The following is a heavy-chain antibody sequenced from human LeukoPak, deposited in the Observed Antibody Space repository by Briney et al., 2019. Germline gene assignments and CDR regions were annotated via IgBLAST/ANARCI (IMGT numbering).Heavy chain of an antibody. Sequence: GGSLRLSCAASGFTFDDYGMSWVRQAPGKGLEWVSGINWNGGSTGYADSVKGRFTISGDNAKNSLYLQMNSLRAEDTALYYCARTNGDGYYYYMDVWGKGTTVTVSS. CDR1: GFTFDDYG. D-gene: IGHD4-17*01. J-gene: IGHJ6*03. CDR2: INWNGGST. CDR3: ARTNGDGYYYYMDV. V-gene: IGHV3-20*04.